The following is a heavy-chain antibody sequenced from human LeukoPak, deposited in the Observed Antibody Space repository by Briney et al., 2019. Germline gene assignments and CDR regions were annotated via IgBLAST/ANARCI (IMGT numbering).Heavy chain of an antibody. Sequence: GGSLRLSCAASGISFSDVWMTWVRQAPGKGLEWVGRIKSKADGGTTDYAAPVKGRFSISGDDSKNTVYLQMDSLEAEDTAVYYCAAFSKGFWGQGTLVTVSS. CDR2: IKSKADGGTT. CDR1: GISFSDVW. V-gene: IGHV3-15*01. CDR3: AAFSKGF. J-gene: IGHJ4*02.